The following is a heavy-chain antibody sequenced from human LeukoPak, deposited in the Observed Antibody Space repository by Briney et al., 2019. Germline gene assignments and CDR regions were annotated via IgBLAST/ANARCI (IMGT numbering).Heavy chain of an antibody. D-gene: IGHD1-26*01. CDR3: ARGRGSYLTIYYFDY. Sequence: GASVKVSCKASGYTFTGYYMHWVRQAPGQGLEWMGWINPNSGGTNYAQKFQGWVTMTRDTSISTAYMELSRVRSDDTAVYYCARGRGSYLTIYYFDYWGQGTLVTVSS. V-gene: IGHV1-2*04. J-gene: IGHJ4*02. CDR2: INPNSGGT. CDR1: GYTFTGYY.